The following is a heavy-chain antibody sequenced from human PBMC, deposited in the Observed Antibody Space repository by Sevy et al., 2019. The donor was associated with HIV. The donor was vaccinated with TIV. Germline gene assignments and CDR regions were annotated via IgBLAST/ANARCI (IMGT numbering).Heavy chain of an antibody. Sequence: SETLSLTCTVSGGSISSSSYYWGWIRQPPGKGLEWIGSIYYSGSTYYNPSLKSRVTISVDTSKNQVSLKLSSVTAAXXXXXXXXXXXXXXXXXXXXXXYGMDVWGQGTTVTVSS. CDR3: XXXXXXXXXXXXXXXYGMDV. J-gene: IGHJ6*02. CDR2: IYYSGST. CDR1: GGSISSSSYY. V-gene: IGHV4-39*01.